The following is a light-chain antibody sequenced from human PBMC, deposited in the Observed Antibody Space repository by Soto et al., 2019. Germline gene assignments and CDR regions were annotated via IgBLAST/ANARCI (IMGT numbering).Light chain of an antibody. Sequence: QSVLTQPPSASGTPGQKIIISCSGSISNIGSNTVNWYQQIPGAAPNLLIYSQNQRPSGVPDRFSGYKSGTSASLAITGLQTGDEADYYCGAWDSSLSAVVFGGGTKLTVL. CDR1: ISNIGSNT. V-gene: IGLV1-44*01. J-gene: IGLJ2*01. CDR2: SQN. CDR3: GAWDSSLSAVV.